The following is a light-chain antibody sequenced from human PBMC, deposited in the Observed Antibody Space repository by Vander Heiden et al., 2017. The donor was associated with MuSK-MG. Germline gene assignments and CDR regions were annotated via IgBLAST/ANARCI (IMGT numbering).Light chain of an antibody. Sequence: DRVRTQTSLSLSVTHGQPASSACKASQSLRHSDGKTYLYWYLQKPGQPPPLLIYEVSNRFSGVPDRFSGSGSGTDFTLKISRVEAEDVGVYYCMQSIQLPLTFGGGTKVEIK. V-gene: IGKV2D-29*01. J-gene: IGKJ4*01. CDR2: EVS. CDR1: QSLRHSDGKTY. CDR3: MQSIQLPLT.